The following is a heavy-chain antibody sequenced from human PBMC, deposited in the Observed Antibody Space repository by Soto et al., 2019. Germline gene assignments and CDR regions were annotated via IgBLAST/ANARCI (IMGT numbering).Heavy chain of an antibody. D-gene: IGHD2-15*01. Sequence: ASVEVSCRASGYTFTRYTMNWVRQAPGQRLEWMGWINPDNGNTKSSQKFQDRVIITRDTSASTAYMDLSSLRSEDTAVYYCARGIATGQLDPWGQGTLVTVSS. CDR3: ARGIATGQLDP. CDR1: GYTFTRYT. CDR2: INPDNGNT. V-gene: IGHV1-3*01. J-gene: IGHJ5*02.